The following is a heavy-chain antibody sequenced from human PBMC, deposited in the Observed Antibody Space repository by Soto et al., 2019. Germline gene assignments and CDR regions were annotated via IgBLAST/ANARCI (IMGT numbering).Heavy chain of an antibody. D-gene: IGHD3-10*01. V-gene: IGHV4-34*01. J-gene: IGHJ6*02. CDR3: ASTMVRDYGMDV. CDR2: INHSGST. Sequence: SETLSLTCAVYGGSFSGYYWSWIRQPPGKGLEWIGEINHSGSTNYNPSLKSRVTISVDTSKNQFSLKLSSVTAADTAVYYCASTMVRDYGMDVWGQGTTVTVSS. CDR1: GGSFSGYY.